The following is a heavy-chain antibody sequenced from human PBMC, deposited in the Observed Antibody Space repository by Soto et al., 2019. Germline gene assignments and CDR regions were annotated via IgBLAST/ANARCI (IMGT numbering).Heavy chain of an antibody. D-gene: IGHD6-13*01. CDR1: GYTFSGYF. V-gene: IGHV1-2*02. CDR3: ASGYDSSSWRVCDY. J-gene: IGHJ4*02. CDR2: MNPNSGGT. Sequence: QVQLVQSGADVKKPGASVKVSCKTSGYTFSGYFMHWLRQAPGQGLEWMGWMNPNSGGTDYAQNFQGRVSMTWDTSISTAYLELRRLRSDDTAIYYCASGYDSSSWRVCDYWGQGTLVTV.